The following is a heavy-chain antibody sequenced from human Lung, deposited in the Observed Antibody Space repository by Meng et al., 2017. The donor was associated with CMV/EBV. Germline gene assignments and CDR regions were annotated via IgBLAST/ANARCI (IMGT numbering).Heavy chain of an antibody. CDR2: IRKKTYGGTT. CDR3: ARDDSPGVD. J-gene: IGHJ4*02. V-gene: IGHV3-49*04. CDR1: GFNFGGYR. D-gene: IGHD2-15*01. Sequence: GGSLRLXCTGSGFNFGGYRMSWVRQAPGKGLEWVGFIRKKTYGGTTEYAASVKGRFTISRDDSKSIVYLQMDSLKTEDTAMYYCARDDSPGVDWGRRTLVTVSS.